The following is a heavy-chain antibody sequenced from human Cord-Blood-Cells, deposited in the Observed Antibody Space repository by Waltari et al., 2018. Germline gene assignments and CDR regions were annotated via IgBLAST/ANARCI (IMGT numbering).Heavy chain of an antibody. CDR2: INPSGGST. D-gene: IGHD3-9*01. CDR1: GYTFTSYY. V-gene: IGHV1-46*01. CDR3: ARGRGDDILTGYYNFDY. J-gene: IGHJ4*02. Sequence: QVQLVQSGAEVKKPGASVKVSCTASGYTFTSYYMHWVRQAPGQGLEWMGIINPSGGSTSYAQKFQGRVTMTRDTSTSTVYMELSSLRSEDTAVYYCARGRGDDILTGYYNFDYWGQGTLVTVSS.